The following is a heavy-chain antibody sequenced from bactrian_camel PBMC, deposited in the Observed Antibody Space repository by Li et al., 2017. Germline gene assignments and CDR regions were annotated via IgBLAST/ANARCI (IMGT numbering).Heavy chain of an antibody. Sequence: HVQLVESGGGSVQVGGSLRLSCKVSGSTVRRSCMGWFRQAPGKEREGVAAISSDGAISVADSVKGRFTISKDNAANSLLLQMNSLKPEETGMYSCAADFSLFGDSGDYVLCRPVQDPSDFGAWGQGTQVTVS. J-gene: IGHJ6*01. CDR3: AADFSLFGDSGDYVLCRPVQDPSDFGA. CDR1: GSTVRRSC. CDR2: ISSDGAI. V-gene: IGHV3S53*01. D-gene: IGHD4*01.